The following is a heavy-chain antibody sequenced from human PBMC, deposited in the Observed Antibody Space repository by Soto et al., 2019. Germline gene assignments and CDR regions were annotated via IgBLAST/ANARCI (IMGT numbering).Heavy chain of an antibody. V-gene: IGHV3-23*01. CDR2: ISGSGGST. D-gene: IGHD3-9*01. Sequence: GGSLRLSCAASGFTFSSYAMSWVRQAPGKGLEWVSAISGSGGSTYYADSVKGRFTISRDNSKNTLYLQMNSLRAEDTAVFYFAKDPVLRYFDWFPYGMDVWGQGTTVTVSS. CDR3: AKDPVLRYFDWFPYGMDV. J-gene: IGHJ6*02. CDR1: GFTFSSYA.